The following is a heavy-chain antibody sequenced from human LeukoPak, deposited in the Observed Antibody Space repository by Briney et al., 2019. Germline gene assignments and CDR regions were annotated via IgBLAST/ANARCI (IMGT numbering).Heavy chain of an antibody. CDR2: INPSGGST. CDR1: EYTFTSYY. CDR3: ARGPGWFGAPRYGMDV. D-gene: IGHD3-10*01. J-gene: IGHJ6*02. V-gene: IGHV1-46*01. Sequence: ASVKVSCKASEYTFTSYYMHWVRQAPGQGLEWMGIINPSGGSTSYAQKFQGRVTMTRDTSASTVYMELSSLRSEDTAVYYCARGPGWFGAPRYGMDVWGQGTTVTVSS.